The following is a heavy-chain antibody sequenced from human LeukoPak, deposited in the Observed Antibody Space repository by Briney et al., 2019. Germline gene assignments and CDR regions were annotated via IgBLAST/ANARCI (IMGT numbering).Heavy chain of an antibody. J-gene: IGHJ4*02. CDR1: GFTFSSYS. D-gene: IGHD3-10*01. CDR3: AREVRGGPFDY. Sequence: AGGSLRLSCAASGFTFSSYSMNWVRQAPGKGLEWVSHISSSSSTIYYADSVKGRFTISRDNAKNSLYLQMNSLRAEDTAVYYCAREVRGGPFDYWGQGTLVTVSS. CDR2: ISSSSSTI. V-gene: IGHV3-48*01.